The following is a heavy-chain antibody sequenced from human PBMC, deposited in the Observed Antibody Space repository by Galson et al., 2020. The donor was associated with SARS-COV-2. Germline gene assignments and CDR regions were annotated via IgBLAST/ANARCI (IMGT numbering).Heavy chain of an antibody. Sequence: ESGPTLVKPTQTLTLTCTFSGFSLSTSGMCVSWIRQPPGKALEWLARIDWDDDKYYSTSLKTRLTISKDTSKNQVVLTMTNMDPVDTATYYCARDRIAAAGLYYYYYGMDVWGQGTTVTVSS. V-gene: IGHV2-70*11. CDR1: GFSLSTSGMC. CDR3: ARDRIAAAGLYYYYYGMDV. J-gene: IGHJ6*02. D-gene: IGHD6-13*01. CDR2: IDWDDDK.